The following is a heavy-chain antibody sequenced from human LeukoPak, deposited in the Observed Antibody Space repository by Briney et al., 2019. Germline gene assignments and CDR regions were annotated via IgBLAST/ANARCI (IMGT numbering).Heavy chain of an antibody. J-gene: IGHJ4*02. V-gene: IGHV3-48*02. CDR3: TRDGRAPDVVPFDH. Sequence: GGSLRLSCAASGFTFNNYYMNWVRQAPGKGPEWVSYINGLSSAIYYADSVKGRFTISRENAKNSLSLQMHSLRDEDTAVYYCTRDGRAPDVVPFDHWGQGTLVTVSS. CDR1: GFTFNNYY. D-gene: IGHD2-21*01. CDR2: INGLSSAI.